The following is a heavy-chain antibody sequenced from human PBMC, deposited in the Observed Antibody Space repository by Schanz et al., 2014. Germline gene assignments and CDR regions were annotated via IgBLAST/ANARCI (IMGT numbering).Heavy chain of an antibody. CDR2: VSSSSSYT. CDR3: ARPPHDSSGYYPFDY. CDR1: GFTFSDYY. Sequence: VHLLESGGGLVQPGGSLRLSCAASGFTFSDYYMSWIRQAPGKGLEWVSYVSSSSSYTHYADSVKGRFTISRDNAKNSLYLQMNSLRAEDTAVYYCARPPHDSSGYYPFDYGGQGTLVTVSS. V-gene: IGHV3-11*03. J-gene: IGHJ4*02. D-gene: IGHD3-22*01.